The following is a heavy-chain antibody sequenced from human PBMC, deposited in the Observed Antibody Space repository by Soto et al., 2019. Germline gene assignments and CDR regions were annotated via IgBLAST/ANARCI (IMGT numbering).Heavy chain of an antibody. CDR1: GYTFTSYY. Sequence: QVQLVQSGAEVKKPGASVKVSCKASGYTFTSYYMHWVRQAPGQGLEWMGIINPSGGSTSYAQKFQGRVTMTRDTSTSTVYMELSSLRSEDTAAYYCARDAYGGNPFDYWGQGTLVTVSS. CDR3: ARDAYGGNPFDY. CDR2: INPSGGST. J-gene: IGHJ4*02. D-gene: IGHD4-17*01. V-gene: IGHV1-46*01.